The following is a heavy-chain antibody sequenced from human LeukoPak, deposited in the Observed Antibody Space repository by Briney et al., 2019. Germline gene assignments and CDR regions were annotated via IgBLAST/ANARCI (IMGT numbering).Heavy chain of an antibody. D-gene: IGHD3-10*01. CDR2: INHSGST. V-gene: IGHV4-34*01. Sequence: SETLSLTCAVYGGSFSGYYWSWIRQPPGKGLEWIGEINHSGSTNYNPSLKSRVTTSVDTSKNQFSLKLSSVTAADTAVYYCARGRYGSGMRRRNWFDPWGQGTLVTVSS. J-gene: IGHJ5*02. CDR3: ARGRYGSGMRRRNWFDP. CDR1: GGSFSGYY.